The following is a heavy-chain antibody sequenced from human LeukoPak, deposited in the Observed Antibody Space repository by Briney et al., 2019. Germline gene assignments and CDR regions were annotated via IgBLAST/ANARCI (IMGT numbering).Heavy chain of an antibody. Sequence: SGGSLRLSCAASGFTFSSYSMNWVRQAPGKGLEWVSYISSSSSTIYYADSVKGRFTISRDNAKNSLYLQMNSLRAEDTAVYYCARSNTSAWPYFYYYAMDVWGQGTTVTVSS. J-gene: IGHJ6*02. CDR2: ISSSSSTI. CDR1: GFTFSSYS. V-gene: IGHV3-48*04. D-gene: IGHD4-11*01. CDR3: ARSNTSAWPYFYYYAMDV.